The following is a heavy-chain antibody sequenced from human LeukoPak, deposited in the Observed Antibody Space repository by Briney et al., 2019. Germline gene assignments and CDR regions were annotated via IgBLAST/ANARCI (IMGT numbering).Heavy chain of an antibody. CDR2: INAGNGNT. CDR3: ATDREKQWPTPFNY. V-gene: IGHV1-3*01. J-gene: IGHJ4*02. Sequence: ASVKVSCKASGYTFTSYAMHWVRQAPGQRLEWMGWINAGNGNTKYSQKFQGRVTITRDTSASTAYMELSSLRSEGTAVYYCATDREKQWPTPFNYWGQGTLVTVSS. CDR1: GYTFTSYA. D-gene: IGHD6-19*01.